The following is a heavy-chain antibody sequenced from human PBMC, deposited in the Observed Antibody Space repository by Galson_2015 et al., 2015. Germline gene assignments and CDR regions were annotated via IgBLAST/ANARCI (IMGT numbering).Heavy chain of an antibody. D-gene: IGHD3-16*01. CDR3: AKEKLGTSWVSFDI. J-gene: IGHJ3*02. CDR2: IDKKGEKV. CDR1: GFTLEDYS. V-gene: IGHV3-43*01. Sequence: SLRLSCAASGFTLEDYSLHWVRQTPGRGLEWVSLIDKKGEKVFYGDSVKGRFAISRDNRRRSLYLQMDSLRADDSALYYCAKEKLGTSWVSFDIWGQGTMVTVSS.